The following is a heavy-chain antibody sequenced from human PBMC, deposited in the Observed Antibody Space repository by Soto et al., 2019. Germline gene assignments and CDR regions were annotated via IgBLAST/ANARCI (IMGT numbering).Heavy chain of an antibody. D-gene: IGHD2-8*01. J-gene: IGHJ3*02. CDR2: IYYSGST. CDR3: ARDPRLKIAFDI. V-gene: IGHV4-31*03. Sequence: PSETLSLTCTVSGGSISSGGYYWRWIRQHPGKGLEWIGYIYYSGSTYYNPSLKSRVTISVDTSKNQFSLKLSSVTAADTAVYYCARDPRLKIAFDIWGQGTMVTVSS. CDR1: GGSISSGGYY.